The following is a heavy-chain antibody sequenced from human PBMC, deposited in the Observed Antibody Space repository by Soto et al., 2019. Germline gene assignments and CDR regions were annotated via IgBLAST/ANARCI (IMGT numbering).Heavy chain of an antibody. CDR2: IYYSGST. CDR3: AREYCCRTDCYSAMDV. J-gene: IGHJ6*02. D-gene: IGHD2-2*01. V-gene: IGHV4-31*03. Sequence: QVQLQESGPGLVKPSQTLSLTCTVSGGRISSGGYYWSWIRQHPGKGLEWIGYIYYSGSTYYNPPLKSRVSISLDTSKNQFSLKLSSVTAADTAVYYCAREYCCRTDCYSAMDVWGQGTTVTVSS. CDR1: GGRISSGGYY.